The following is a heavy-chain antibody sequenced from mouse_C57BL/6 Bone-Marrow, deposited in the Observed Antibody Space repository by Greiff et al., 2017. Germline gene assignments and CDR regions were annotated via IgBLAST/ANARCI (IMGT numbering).Heavy chain of an antibody. Sequence: VQLQQSGAELVRPGASVTLSCKASGYTFTDYEMHWVKQTPVHGLEWIGAIDPETGGTAYNQKFKGKAILTADKSSSTAYMELRILTSEDSAFYYCTRAPYYYGSIYYAMDYWGQGTSVTVSS. CDR3: TRAPYYYGSIYYAMDY. CDR1: GYTFTDYE. CDR2: IDPETGGT. J-gene: IGHJ4*01. D-gene: IGHD1-1*01. V-gene: IGHV1-15*01.